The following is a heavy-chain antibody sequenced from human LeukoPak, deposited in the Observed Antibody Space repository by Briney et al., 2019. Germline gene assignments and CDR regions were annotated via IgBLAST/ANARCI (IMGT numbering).Heavy chain of an antibody. J-gene: IGHJ3*02. V-gene: IGHV1-18*01. CDR2: ISAYNGNT. CDR3: ARYYYDSSGKQRAFDI. Sequence: GASVKVSCKASGYTFTSYGINWVRQAPGQGLKWMGWISAYNGNTNYAQKFQGRVTMTRDTSISTAYMELSRLRSDDTAVYYCARYYYDSSGKQRAFDIWGQGTMVTVSS. CDR1: GYTFTSYG. D-gene: IGHD3-22*01.